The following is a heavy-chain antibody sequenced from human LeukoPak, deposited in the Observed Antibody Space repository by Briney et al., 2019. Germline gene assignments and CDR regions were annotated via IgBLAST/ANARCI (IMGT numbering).Heavy chain of an antibody. CDR3: ARGSSGWYGIDY. CDR2: ISYDGSNK. Sequence: GGSLRLSCAASGFTFSSYAMHWVRQAPGKGLEWVAVISYDGSNKYYADSVKGRFTISRDNSKNTLYLQMNSLRAEDTAVYYCARGSSGWYGIDYWGQGALVNVSS. V-gene: IGHV3-30*04. J-gene: IGHJ4*02. CDR1: GFTFSSYA. D-gene: IGHD6-19*01.